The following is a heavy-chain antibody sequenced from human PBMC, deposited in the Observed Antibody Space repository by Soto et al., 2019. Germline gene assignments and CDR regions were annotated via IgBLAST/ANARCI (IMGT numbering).Heavy chain of an antibody. CDR2: ISGSGAIT. V-gene: IGHV3-23*01. Sequence: EVQLLESGGGLVQPGGSLRLSCVASGFTFKNYDMRWVRQAPGKGLEWVSGISGSGAITYYADSVRGRFTISRDNSKNTLYLQVNSLGAEDTAIYYCAKDRQFRSYYESAGHYNNWGQGTLVTVSS. J-gene: IGHJ4*02. CDR1: GFTFKNYD. D-gene: IGHD3-9*01. CDR3: AKDRQFRSYYESAGHYNN.